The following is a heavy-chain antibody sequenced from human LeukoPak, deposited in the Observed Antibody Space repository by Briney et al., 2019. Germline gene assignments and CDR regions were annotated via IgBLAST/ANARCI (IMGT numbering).Heavy chain of an antibody. Sequence: SETLSLTCTVSGGSTSSYYWSWIRQPAGKGLEWIGRIYTSGSTNYNPSLKSRVTMSVDTSKNQFSLKLSSVTAADTAVYYCARGDKAVAGTGPRFDYWGQGTLVTVSS. CDR3: ARGDKAVAGTGPRFDY. J-gene: IGHJ4*02. CDR2: IYTSGST. D-gene: IGHD6-19*01. CDR1: GGSTSSYY. V-gene: IGHV4-4*07.